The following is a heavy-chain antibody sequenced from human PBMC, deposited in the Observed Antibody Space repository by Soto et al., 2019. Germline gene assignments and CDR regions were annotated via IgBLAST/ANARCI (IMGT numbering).Heavy chain of an antibody. V-gene: IGHV4-59*02. CDR3: ARSHDILTGFSSPHFAY. D-gene: IGHD3-9*01. CDR2: IYYSGST. Sequence: QVQLQESGPGLVKPSETLSLTCTVSGDSVSSYYWSWIRQPPGKGLEWIGYIYYSGSTNYNPSLKSRVTISVDTSKNQFSLTLSSVTAADTAVYYCARSHDILTGFSSPHFAYWGQGTLVTVSS. CDR1: GDSVSSYY. J-gene: IGHJ4*02.